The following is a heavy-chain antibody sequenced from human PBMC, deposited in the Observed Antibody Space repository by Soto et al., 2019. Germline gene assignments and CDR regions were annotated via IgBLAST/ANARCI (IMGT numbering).Heavy chain of an antibody. J-gene: IGHJ6*02. Sequence: GGSLRLSCAASGFTFSSYAMSWVRQAPGKGLEWVSAISGSGGSTYYADSVKGRFTISRDNSKNTLYLQMNSLRAEDTAVYYCVKVAPYYYDSSGYSRGGGGRGYYYYGMDVWGQGTTVTVSS. CDR2: ISGSGGST. D-gene: IGHD3-22*01. V-gene: IGHV3-23*01. CDR3: VKVAPYYYDSSGYSRGGGGRGYYYYGMDV. CDR1: GFTFSSYA.